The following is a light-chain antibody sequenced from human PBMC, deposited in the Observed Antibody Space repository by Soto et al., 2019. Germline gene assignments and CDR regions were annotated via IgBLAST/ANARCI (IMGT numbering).Light chain of an antibody. CDR1: SSDFGSYNL. CDR2: EDS. J-gene: IGLJ1*01. V-gene: IGLV2-23*01. Sequence: QSALTQPASVSGSPGQSLTISCTGTSSDFGSYNLVSWYQQHPGKAPKLMIYEDSKRPSGVSNRFSGSKSGNTASLTISGLQAEDDADYYCCSYAGSSTYVFGTGTKVTVL. CDR3: CSYAGSSTYV.